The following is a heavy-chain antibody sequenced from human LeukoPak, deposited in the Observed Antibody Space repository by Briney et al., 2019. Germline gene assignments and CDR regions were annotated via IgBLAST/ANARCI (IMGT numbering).Heavy chain of an antibody. D-gene: IGHD1-26*01. CDR2: IYTSGST. CDR3: ARENSGSYREFDY. CDR1: GGSISSYY. J-gene: IGHJ4*02. Sequence: SETLSRTGTGSGGSISSYYWSWIRQPAGKGLEWIGRIYTSGSTNYNASLKSRVSMSVDTSKNQFSLKLSSVTAADTAVFYCARENSGSYREFDYWGQGTLVTVSS. V-gene: IGHV4-4*07.